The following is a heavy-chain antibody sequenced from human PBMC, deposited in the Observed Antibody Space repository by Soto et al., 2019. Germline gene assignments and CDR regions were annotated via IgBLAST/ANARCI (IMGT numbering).Heavy chain of an antibody. D-gene: IGHD2-21*02. CDR1: GGTFSSYA. CDR2: IIPIFGTA. CDR3: ARDKVYSSMKDCYHHYRIAF. V-gene: IGHV1-69*13. Sequence: SVKVSCKASGGTFSSYAISWVRQAPGQGLEWMGGIIPIFGTANYAQKFQGRVTITADESASTAYMELSSLRSEDTAVYYCARDKVYSSMKDCYHHYRIAFWGQGTTDTVSS. J-gene: IGHJ6*01.